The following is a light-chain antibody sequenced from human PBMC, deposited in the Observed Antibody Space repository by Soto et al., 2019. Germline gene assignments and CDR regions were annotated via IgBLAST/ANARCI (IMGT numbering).Light chain of an antibody. CDR2: LNT. V-gene: IGLV1-44*01. CDR1: RSNIGTYT. CDR3: AAWDGSLSAVL. Sequence: QSALTQSPSASGTPGQRVTISCSGSRSNIGTYTVNWYQQLPGTAPTLLIYLNTQRPSGVPNRFSGSKSGTSASLAISGLQSEDEAEYYCAAWDGSLSAVLFGGGTKLTVL. J-gene: IGLJ2*01.